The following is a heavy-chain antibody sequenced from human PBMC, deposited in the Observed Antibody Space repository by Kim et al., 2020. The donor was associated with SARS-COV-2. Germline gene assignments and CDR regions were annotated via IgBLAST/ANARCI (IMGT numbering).Heavy chain of an antibody. J-gene: IGHJ6*02. V-gene: IGHV3-7*03. CDR3: ARDWWFGEFNKYRQFVPNYYYYYGMDV. CDR1: GFTFSSYW. CDR2: IKQDGSEK. D-gene: IGHD3-10*01. Sequence: GGSLRLSCAASGFTFSSYWMSWVRQAPGKGLEWVANIKQDGSEKYYVDSVKGRFTISRDNAKNSLYLQMNSLRAEDTAVYYGARDWWFGEFNKYRQFVPNYYYYYGMDVWGQGTTVTVSS.